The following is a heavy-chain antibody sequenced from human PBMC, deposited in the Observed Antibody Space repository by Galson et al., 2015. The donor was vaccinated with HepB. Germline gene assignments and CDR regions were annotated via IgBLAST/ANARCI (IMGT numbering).Heavy chain of an antibody. V-gene: IGHV3-33*06. CDR3: AKDVGVGVAEYYYYGMDA. Sequence: LRLSCAASAFTFSSHAMHWVRQAPGKGLEWVAVIWYDGSNKDYADSVKGRFNIFRDNSKNTLYLRMNSLRAEDTAVYYCAKDVGVGVAEYYYYGMDAWGQGTTVIVSS. D-gene: IGHD6-19*01. CDR1: AFTFSSHA. J-gene: IGHJ6*02. CDR2: IWYDGSNK.